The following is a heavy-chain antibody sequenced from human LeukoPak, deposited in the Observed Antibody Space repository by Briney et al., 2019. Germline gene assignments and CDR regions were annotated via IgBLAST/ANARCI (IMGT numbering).Heavy chain of an antibody. Sequence: ASVKVSCKASGCTFNSYGISWVRQAPGQGLEWMGWISGYNGNTNYAQKLQGRVTLTTDTSKSTAYMELRSLRSDDTAVYYCVRELGGTYSIDYWGQGTLVTVSS. D-gene: IGHD6-19*01. V-gene: IGHV1-18*01. CDR3: VRELGGTYSIDY. CDR2: ISGYNGNT. J-gene: IGHJ4*02. CDR1: GCTFNSYG.